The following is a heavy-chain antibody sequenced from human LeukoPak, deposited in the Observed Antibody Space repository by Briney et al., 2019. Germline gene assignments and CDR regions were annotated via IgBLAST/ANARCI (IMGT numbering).Heavy chain of an antibody. J-gene: IGHJ5*02. CDR2: IYYSGST. CDR1: GGSISSSSYY. D-gene: IGHD3-10*01. Sequence: SETLSLTCTVSGGSISSSSYYWGWLRQPPGKGLEWVGSIYYSGSTYYNPSLKSRVTISVDTSKNQFSPKLSSVTAADTAIYYCARGGYYGSGNDFRFDPWGQGTLVTVSS. V-gene: IGHV4-39*07. CDR3: ARGGYYGSGNDFRFDP.